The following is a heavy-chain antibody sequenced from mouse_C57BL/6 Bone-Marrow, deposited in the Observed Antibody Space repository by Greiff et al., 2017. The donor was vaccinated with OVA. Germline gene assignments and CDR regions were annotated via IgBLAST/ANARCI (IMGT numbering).Heavy chain of an antibody. D-gene: IGHD5-5*01. Sequence: QVQLQQSGAELVRPGTSVKMSCKASGYTFTNYWIGWAKQRPGHGLEWIGDIYPGGGYTNYNAKFKGKATLTADKSSSTAYMQFSSLTSEDSAIYYCARGSATFHYYAMDYWGQGTSVTVSS. CDR1: GYTFTNYW. V-gene: IGHV1-63*01. CDR3: ARGSATFHYYAMDY. CDR2: IYPGGGYT. J-gene: IGHJ4*01.